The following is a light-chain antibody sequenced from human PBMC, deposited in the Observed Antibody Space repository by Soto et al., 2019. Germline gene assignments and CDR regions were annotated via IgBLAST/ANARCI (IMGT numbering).Light chain of an antibody. J-gene: IGKJ1*01. CDR1: QSVSSD. V-gene: IGKV3-15*01. Sequence: EVVMTQSPATLSVSPGERATLSCRASQSVSSDLAWYQQKPGQAPRLLIYAASTRATGIPARFSGSGSGTEFTLTISSRQSEDFAVYYFLQYNNWTPWTFGQGTMVEIK. CDR2: AAS. CDR3: LQYNNWTPWT.